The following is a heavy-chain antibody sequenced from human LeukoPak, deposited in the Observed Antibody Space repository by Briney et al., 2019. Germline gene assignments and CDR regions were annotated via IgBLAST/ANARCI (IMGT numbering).Heavy chain of an antibody. V-gene: IGHV4-61*08. D-gene: IGHD3-10*01. J-gene: IGHJ4*02. Sequence: SETLSLTCTVSGGSISSGGYYWSWIRQPPGKGLEWIGYIYYSGSTNYNPSLKSRVTISVDTSKNQFSLKLSSVTAADTAVYYCASHTPLWFGDPIIDYWGQGTLVTVSS. CDR2: IYYSGST. CDR3: ASHTPLWFGDPIIDY. CDR1: GGSISSGGYY.